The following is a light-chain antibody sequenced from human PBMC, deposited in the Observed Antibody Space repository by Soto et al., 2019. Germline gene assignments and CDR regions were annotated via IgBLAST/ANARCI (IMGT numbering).Light chain of an antibody. CDR1: SSNIGAGYD. Sequence: QSVLPQPPSVSGAPGQRVTLSCTGSSSNIGAGYDVHWYQQLPGTAPKLLLYGNSNRPSGVPDRFSGSKSGTSASLAITGLLAEDEAEYYCQSYDSSLSGSVFGGGTHLTVL. J-gene: IGLJ7*01. CDR2: GNS. CDR3: QSYDSSLSGSV. V-gene: IGLV1-40*01.